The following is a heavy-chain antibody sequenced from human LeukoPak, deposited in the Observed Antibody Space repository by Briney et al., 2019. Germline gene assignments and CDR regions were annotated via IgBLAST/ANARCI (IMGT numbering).Heavy chain of an antibody. V-gene: IGHV4-34*01. CDR1: GGSFSGYY. J-gene: IGHJ4*02. D-gene: IGHD3-22*01. CDR2: INHSGST. Sequence: PSETLSLTCAVYGGSFSGYYWSWIRQPPGKGLEWIGEINHSGSTNYNPSLKSRVTISVDTSKNQFSLKLSSVTAADTAVYYCERGHYYDSRGYYHRPFYFDYWGERTLVTVSS. CDR3: ERGHYYDSRGYYHRPFYFDY.